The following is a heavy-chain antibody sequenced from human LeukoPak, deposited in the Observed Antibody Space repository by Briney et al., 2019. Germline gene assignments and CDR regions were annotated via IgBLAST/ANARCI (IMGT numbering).Heavy chain of an antibody. V-gene: IGHV4-39*07. CDR2: IYYSGTT. CDR1: GGSIGSNSYY. J-gene: IGHJ4*02. CDR3: AKTTGYSSAWSPGKAFDY. D-gene: IGHD6-19*01. Sequence: PSQTLSLTCTVSGGSIGSNSYYWVWIRQPPGKGLEWIGSIYYSGTTYYTPSLKSRVTISVDTSKNQFSLKLSSVTAADTAVYYCAKTTGYSSAWSPGKAFDYWGQGTLVTVSS.